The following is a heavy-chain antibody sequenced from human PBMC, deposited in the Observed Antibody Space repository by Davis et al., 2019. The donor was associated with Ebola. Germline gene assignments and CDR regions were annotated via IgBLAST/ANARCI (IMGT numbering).Heavy chain of an antibody. CDR2: MNPNSGNT. V-gene: IGHV1-8*01. D-gene: IGHD2-21*02. Sequence: AASVKVSCKASGYTFTSYDINWVRQATGQGLEWMGWMNPNSGNTGYAQKFQGRVTMTRNTSISTAYMELRSLRSDDTAVYYCARDTQVTPFDYWGQGTLVTVSS. CDR3: ARDTQVTPFDY. J-gene: IGHJ4*02. CDR1: GYTFTSYD.